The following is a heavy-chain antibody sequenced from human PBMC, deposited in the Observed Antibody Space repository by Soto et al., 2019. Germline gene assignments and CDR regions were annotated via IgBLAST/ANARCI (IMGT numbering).Heavy chain of an antibody. Sequence: SETLSLTCTVSGGSISSSSYYWGWIRQPPGKGLEWIGSIYYSGSTYYNPSLKSRVTISVDTSKNQLSLKLSSVTAADTAVYYCARLYDFWSGYYYPLYYYGMDVWGQGTTVTVSS. CDR1: GGSISSSSYY. CDR2: IYYSGST. D-gene: IGHD3-3*01. CDR3: ARLYDFWSGYYYPLYYYGMDV. J-gene: IGHJ6*02. V-gene: IGHV4-39*01.